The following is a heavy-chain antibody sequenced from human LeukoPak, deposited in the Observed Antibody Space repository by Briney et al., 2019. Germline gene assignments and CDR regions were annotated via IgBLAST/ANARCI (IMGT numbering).Heavy chain of an antibody. Sequence: GGSLRLSCAASGFTFSDLYMDWVRQAPGKGLEWVGRARNKPNSYTTEYAASVKGRFTISRDDSKNSLYLQMNSLKTEDTAVYYCVRDYYESSGSTYYFDYWGQGTLVTVSS. V-gene: IGHV3-72*01. CDR2: ARNKPNSYTT. J-gene: IGHJ4*02. D-gene: IGHD3-22*01. CDR1: GFTFSDLY. CDR3: VRDYYESSGSTYYFDY.